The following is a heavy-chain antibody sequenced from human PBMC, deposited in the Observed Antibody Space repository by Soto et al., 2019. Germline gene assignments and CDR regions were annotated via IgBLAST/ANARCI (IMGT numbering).Heavy chain of an antibody. J-gene: IGHJ5*02. D-gene: IGHD1-26*01. Sequence: GASVKVSCKASGGTFSSYAISWVRQAPGQGLEWMGGIIPIFGTANYAQKFQGRVTITADESTSTAYMELSRLRSEDTAVYYCARDAWELLGFGFDPWGQGTLVTVSS. CDR1: GGTFSSYA. CDR2: IIPIFGTA. CDR3: ARDAWELLGFGFDP. V-gene: IGHV1-69*13.